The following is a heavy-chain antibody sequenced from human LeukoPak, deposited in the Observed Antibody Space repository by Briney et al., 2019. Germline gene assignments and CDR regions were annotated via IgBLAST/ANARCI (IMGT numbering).Heavy chain of an antibody. Sequence: SGTLSLTCAVSGGSISSSNWWSWVRQPPGKGLEWIGEIYHSGSTNYNPSLKSRVTISVDKPKNQFSLKLSSVTAADTAVYYCARDAYYDSSGYYPLVDYWGQGTLVTVSS. J-gene: IGHJ4*02. CDR3: ARDAYYDSSGYYPLVDY. V-gene: IGHV4-4*02. D-gene: IGHD3-22*01. CDR2: IYHSGST. CDR1: GGSISSSNW.